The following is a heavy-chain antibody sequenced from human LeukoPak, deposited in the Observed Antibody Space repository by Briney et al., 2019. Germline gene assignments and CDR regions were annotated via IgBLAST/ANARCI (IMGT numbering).Heavy chain of an antibody. J-gene: IGHJ4*02. D-gene: IGHD3-16*01. Sequence: GRSLKLSCAASGFTFSSYGMHWVRQAPGKGLEWVAVIWYDGSNKYYADSVKGRFTISRDNAKNTLYLQMNSLRAEDTAVYYCARDASMITRWYFDYWGQGTLVTASS. V-gene: IGHV3-33*01. CDR3: ARDASMITRWYFDY. CDR2: IWYDGSNK. CDR1: GFTFSSYG.